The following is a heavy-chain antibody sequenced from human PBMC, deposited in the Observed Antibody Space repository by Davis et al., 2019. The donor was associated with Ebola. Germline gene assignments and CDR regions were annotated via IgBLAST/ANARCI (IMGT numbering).Heavy chain of an antibody. V-gene: IGHV3-66*01. CDR3: ARDPRGTAAGTIWFDP. J-gene: IGHJ5*02. Sequence: SVKGRFTFSRDISKNTLYLQMNSLRAEDTAVYYCARDPRGTAAGTIWFDPWGQGTLVTVSS. D-gene: IGHD6-13*01.